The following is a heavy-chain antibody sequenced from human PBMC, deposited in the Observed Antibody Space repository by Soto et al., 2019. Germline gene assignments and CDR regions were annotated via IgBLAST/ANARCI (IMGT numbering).Heavy chain of an antibody. CDR3: ARGLSAMDDY. CDR1: GFTFSSYS. J-gene: IGHJ4*02. CDR2: ISSSSSYI. D-gene: IGHD5-18*01. Sequence: PGGSLRLSCAASGFTFSSYSMNWVRQAPGKGLEWVSSISSSSSYIYYADSVKGRFTISRDNSKNTLYLQMNSLRAEDTAVYYCARGLSAMDDYWGQGTLVTVSS. V-gene: IGHV3-21*01.